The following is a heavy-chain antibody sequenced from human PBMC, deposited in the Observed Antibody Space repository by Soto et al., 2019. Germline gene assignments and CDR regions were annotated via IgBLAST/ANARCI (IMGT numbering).Heavy chain of an antibody. Sequence: SETLSLTCTFSGGSISSGGYYWSWIRQHPGKGLEWIGYIYYSGSTYYNPSLKSRVTISVDTSKNQFSLKLSSVTAADTAVYYCARDTPFGTAMALDYWGQGTLVTVSS. CDR2: IYYSGST. CDR1: GGSISSGGYY. D-gene: IGHD5-18*01. J-gene: IGHJ4*02. V-gene: IGHV4-31*03. CDR3: ARDTPFGTAMALDY.